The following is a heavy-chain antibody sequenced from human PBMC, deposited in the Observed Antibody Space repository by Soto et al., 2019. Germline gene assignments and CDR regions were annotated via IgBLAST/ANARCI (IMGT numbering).Heavy chain of an antibody. CDR2: INSDGSST. V-gene: IGHV3-74*03. Sequence: GGSLRLSCAVSGFTFSSYLMHWVRQAPGKGLVWVSRINSDGSSTKYADSVKGRFTISRDNAKNTLYLQMSSLRAEDTAVYYCASGSGWYSPDYWGQGTLVTVSS. D-gene: IGHD6-19*01. CDR3: ASGSGWYSPDY. J-gene: IGHJ4*02. CDR1: GFTFSSYL.